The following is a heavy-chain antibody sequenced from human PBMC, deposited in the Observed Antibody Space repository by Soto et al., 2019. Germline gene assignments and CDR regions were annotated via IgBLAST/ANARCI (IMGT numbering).Heavy chain of an antibody. D-gene: IGHD1-7*01. CDR3: AKAGNRGNWNSRGMDV. J-gene: IGHJ6*02. V-gene: IGHV3-30*18. CDR1: GFTFSSYG. Sequence: QVQLVESGGGVVQPGRSQRLSCAVSGFTFSSYGMHWVRQAPGKGLEWVAVISYDGSNKYHVDSVKGRFTISRDNSKNTLYLQMNSLRAEDPAVYFCAKAGNRGNWNSRGMDVWGQGTTVTVSS. CDR2: ISYDGSNK.